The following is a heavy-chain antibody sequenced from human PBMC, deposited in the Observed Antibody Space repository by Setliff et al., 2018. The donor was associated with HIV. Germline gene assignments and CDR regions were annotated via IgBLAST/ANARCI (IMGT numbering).Heavy chain of an antibody. D-gene: IGHD3-10*01. V-gene: IGHV4-61*08. CDR2: IYYNGGT. J-gene: IGHJ5*02. Sequence: SETLSLTCTVSGGSISSGGYYWSWIRQHPGKGLEWIGYIYYNGGTKYNPSLKSRVTISVGTSKNQFSLKLTSVTAADTAVYYCARGQGGYYYGSGSYPNWFDPWGQGSLVTVSS. CDR1: GGSISSGGYY. CDR3: ARGQGGYYYGSGSYPNWFDP.